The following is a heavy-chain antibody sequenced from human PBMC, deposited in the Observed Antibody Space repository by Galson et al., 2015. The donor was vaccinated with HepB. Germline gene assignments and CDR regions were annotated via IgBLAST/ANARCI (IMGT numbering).Heavy chain of an antibody. Sequence: PALVKPTQTLTLTCTFSGFSLSTSGVGVGWIRQPPGKALEWLALIYWDDDKRYSPSLKSRLTITKDTSKNQVVLTMTNMDPVDTATYYCAHFGVAFYGSGSFNWFDPWGQGTLVTVSS. J-gene: IGHJ5*02. D-gene: IGHD3-10*01. CDR1: GFSLSTSGVG. CDR3: AHFGVAFYGSGSFNWFDP. V-gene: IGHV2-5*02. CDR2: IYWDDDK.